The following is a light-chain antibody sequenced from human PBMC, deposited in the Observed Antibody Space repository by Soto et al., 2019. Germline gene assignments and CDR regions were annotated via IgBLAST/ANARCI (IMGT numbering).Light chain of an antibody. CDR3: QQYDISPRT. CDR2: GSS. CDR1: QSLNSFY. Sequence: EIVLTQSPGTLSLSPGERATLSCRASQSLNSFYLAWYQQQPGQAPRLLIYGSSNRATGIPDSFSGSGSGTDFTLTISRLDPEDFAVYYCQQYDISPRTFGQGTKVEVK. V-gene: IGKV3-20*01. J-gene: IGKJ1*01.